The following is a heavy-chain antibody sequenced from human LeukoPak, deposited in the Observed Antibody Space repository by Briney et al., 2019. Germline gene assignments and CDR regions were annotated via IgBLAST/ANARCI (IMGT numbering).Heavy chain of an antibody. D-gene: IGHD1-26*01. J-gene: IGHJ6*03. Sequence: GGSLRLSCEASGFMFGNYNMNWVRQAPGKGLEWVSSISSSYRYIYYADSVKGRFTISRDNARNSLYLQMNSLRAEDTAVYYCARDPYSGTYGDTYYYYMDVWGKGTTVTISS. CDR3: ARDPYSGTYGDTYYYYMDV. V-gene: IGHV3-21*01. CDR1: GFMFGNYN. CDR2: ISSSYRYI.